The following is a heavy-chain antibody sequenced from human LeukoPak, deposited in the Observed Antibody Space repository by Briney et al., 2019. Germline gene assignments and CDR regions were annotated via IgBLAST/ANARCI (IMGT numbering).Heavy chain of an antibody. V-gene: IGHV3-48*01. Sequence: GGSLRLSCAASGFTFNTYTMNWVRQAPGKGLEWVSYISGSSGIIDYADSVRGRFTISRDNAKNSLYLQMNSLRAEDTAFYYCAKAEGFFGGYYDHWGQGTLVTVSS. J-gene: IGHJ4*02. CDR3: AKAEGFFGGYYDH. D-gene: IGHD4-23*01. CDR1: GFTFNTYT. CDR2: ISGSSGII.